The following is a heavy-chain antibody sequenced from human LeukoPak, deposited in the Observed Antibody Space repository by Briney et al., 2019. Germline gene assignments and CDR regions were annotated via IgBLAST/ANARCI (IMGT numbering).Heavy chain of an antibody. D-gene: IGHD3-22*01. CDR2: IIPIFRTA. CDR1: GGTFRSFA. J-gene: IGHJ4*02. V-gene: IGHV1-69*13. CDR3: TRALRYYSDSSGYAFDY. Sequence: SVKVSCKASGGTFRSFAISWVRQAPGQGLEWMGGIIPIFRTANYAQKFQGGVTITADESTSTAYMELSSLRSEDTAVYYCTRALRYYSDSSGYAFDYWGQGTLVTVSS.